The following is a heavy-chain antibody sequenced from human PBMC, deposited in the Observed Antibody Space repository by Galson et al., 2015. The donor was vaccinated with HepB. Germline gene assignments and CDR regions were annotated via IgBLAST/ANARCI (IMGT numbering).Heavy chain of an antibody. J-gene: IGHJ6*02. CDR3: ARVNIVVVPVDYYYYYGMDV. Sequence: SVKVSCKASGGTFSSYAISWVRQAPGQGLEWMGIINPSGGSTSYAQKFQGRVTMTRDTSTSTVYMELSSLRSEDTAVYYCARVNIVVVPVDYYYYYGMDVWGQGTTVTVSS. V-gene: IGHV1-46*03. CDR2: INPSGGST. D-gene: IGHD2-2*01. CDR1: GGTFSSYA.